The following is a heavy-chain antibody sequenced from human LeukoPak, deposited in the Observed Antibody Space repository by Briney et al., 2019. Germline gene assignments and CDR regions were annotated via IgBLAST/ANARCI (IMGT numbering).Heavy chain of an antibody. V-gene: IGHV4-39*07. CDR1: GGSISSYY. D-gene: IGHD5-18*01. CDR2: IYYSGST. CDR3: AARYGIMFDP. Sequence: SETLSLTCTVSGGSISSYYWSWIRQPPGKGLEWIGSIYYSGSTYYNPSLKSRVTISVDTSKNQFSLKLSSVTAADTAVYYCAARYGIMFDPWGQGTLVTVSS. J-gene: IGHJ5*02.